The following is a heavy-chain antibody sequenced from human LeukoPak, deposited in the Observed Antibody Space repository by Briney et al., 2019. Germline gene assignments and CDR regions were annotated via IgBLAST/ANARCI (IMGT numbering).Heavy chain of an antibody. J-gene: IGHJ4*02. CDR3: ARDCRYSSGLFDY. CDR2: INPNSGGT. Sequence: ASVKVSCKASGYTFTGYYMHWVRQAPGQGLEWMGWINPNSGGTNYAQKFQGRVTMTTDTSISTAYIELSRLRSDDTAVFYCARDCRYSSGLFDYWGQGTLVTVSS. V-gene: IGHV1-2*02. CDR1: GYTFTGYY. D-gene: IGHD6-19*01.